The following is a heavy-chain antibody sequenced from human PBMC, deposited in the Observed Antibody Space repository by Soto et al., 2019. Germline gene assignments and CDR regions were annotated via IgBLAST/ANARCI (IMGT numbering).Heavy chain of an antibody. CDR1: GYTFTGYY. CDR2: INPNSGGT. V-gene: IGHV1-2*04. D-gene: IGHD2-15*01. Sequence: GASVNVSCKXSGYTFTGYYMHWVRQAPGQGLEWMGWINPNSGGTNYAQKFQGWVTMTRDTSISTAYMELSRLRSDDTAVYYCATHGGCSGGSCYSDYYYGMDVWGQGTTVTVSS. CDR3: ATHGGCSGGSCYSDYYYGMDV. J-gene: IGHJ6*02.